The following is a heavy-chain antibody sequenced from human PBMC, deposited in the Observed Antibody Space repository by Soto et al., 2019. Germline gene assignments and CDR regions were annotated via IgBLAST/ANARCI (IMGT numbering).Heavy chain of an antibody. CDR2: ISYDGSDK. CDR1: GFTFSSYA. J-gene: IGHJ4*02. CDR3: AKDHPDDSSGYYDY. Sequence: GGSLRLSCAASGFTFSSYAMHWVRQAPGKGLEWVALISYDGSDKDYADSVKGRFTISRDNSRNTLFLQMNSLRAEDTAVYYCAKDHPDDSSGYYDYWGQGT. V-gene: IGHV3-30-3*01. D-gene: IGHD3-22*01.